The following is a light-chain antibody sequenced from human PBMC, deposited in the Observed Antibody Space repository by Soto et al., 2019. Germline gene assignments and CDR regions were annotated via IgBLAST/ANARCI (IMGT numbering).Light chain of an antibody. J-gene: IGKJ4*01. CDR1: QSISSN. CDR3: QQRSNWPPVT. Sequence: EIVMTQSPATLTVSPGQRATLSCRASQSISSNLAWYQQKPGQAPRLLIYDASSRATGIPARFSGSGSGTEFTLSISSLDPEDFAVYYCQQRSNWPPVTFGGGTKVEIK. CDR2: DAS. V-gene: IGKV3-11*01.